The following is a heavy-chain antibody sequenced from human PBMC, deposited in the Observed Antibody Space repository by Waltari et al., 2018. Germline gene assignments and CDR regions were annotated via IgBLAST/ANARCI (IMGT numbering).Heavy chain of an antibody. Sequence: QVQLQQWGAGLLKPSETPSLTCAVYGGSFSGYYWRWIRQPPGKGLEWIGEINHSGSTNYNPSLKSRVTISVDTSKNQFSLKLSSVTAADTAVYYCARGADYYGSGSPDFTLDYWGQGTLVTVSS. V-gene: IGHV4-34*01. CDR3: ARGADYYGSGSPDFTLDY. D-gene: IGHD3-10*01. CDR2: INHSGST. CDR1: GGSFSGYY. J-gene: IGHJ4*02.